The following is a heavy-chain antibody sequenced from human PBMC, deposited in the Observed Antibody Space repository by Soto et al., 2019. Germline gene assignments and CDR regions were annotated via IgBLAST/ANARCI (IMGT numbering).Heavy chain of an antibody. CDR1: GGTFSSYT. CDR2: IIPILGIA. D-gene: IGHD6-19*01. Sequence: VKVSWKAPGGTFSSYTISWLRQAPGQGLEWMGRIIPILGIANYAQKFQGRVTITADKSTSTAYMELSSLRSEDTAVYYCAIGIAVDNAAFDIWGKGTMVTVS. CDR3: AIGIAVDNAAFDI. V-gene: IGHV1-69*02. J-gene: IGHJ3*02.